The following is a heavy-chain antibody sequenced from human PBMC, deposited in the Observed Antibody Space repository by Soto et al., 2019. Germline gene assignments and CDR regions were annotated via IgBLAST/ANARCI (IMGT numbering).Heavy chain of an antibody. CDR2: LSGSGVTT. J-gene: IGHJ4*02. CDR1: GFAFNNYA. V-gene: IGHV3-23*01. Sequence: GGSLRLSCAASGFAFNNYAMSWVRQAPGKGLEWVSDLSGSGVTTHYADSVKGRFTISRDNSKNTLYLQMNSLRAEDTAVYYCAKVHYSGKYYNYWGQGTLVTVS. CDR3: AKVHYSGKYYNY. D-gene: IGHD1-26*01.